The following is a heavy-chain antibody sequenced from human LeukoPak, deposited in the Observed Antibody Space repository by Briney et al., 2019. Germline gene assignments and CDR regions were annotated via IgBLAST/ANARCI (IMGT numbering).Heavy chain of an antibody. J-gene: IGHJ6*02. D-gene: IGHD3-9*01. Sequence: ASVTVSCKASGYTFTSYDINWVRQATGQGLEWMGWMNPNSGNTGYAQKFQGRVTMTRNTSISTAYMELSSLRSEDTAVYYCARQGLDYDILTGFGDVWGQGTTVTVSS. CDR1: GYTFTSYD. V-gene: IGHV1-8*01. CDR2: MNPNSGNT. CDR3: ARQGLDYDILTGFGDV.